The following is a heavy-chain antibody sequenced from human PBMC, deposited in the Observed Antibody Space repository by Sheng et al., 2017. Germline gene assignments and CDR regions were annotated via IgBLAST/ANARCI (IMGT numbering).Heavy chain of an antibody. D-gene: IGHD5-12*01. V-gene: IGHV3-30*02. J-gene: IGHJ4*01. Sequence: QVPLVESGGGRGPAVGGVPDTRLCSVGFIFSDYGMHWVRQAPGKGLEWVAMXWRDVNKKLYADSVKGRFTISRDNSKNTLFLQVKSLRTEDTAVYYCAKGGGGGYDSVFDSGA. CDR2: XWRDVNKK. CDR3: AKGGGGGYDSVFDS. CDR1: GFIFSDYG.